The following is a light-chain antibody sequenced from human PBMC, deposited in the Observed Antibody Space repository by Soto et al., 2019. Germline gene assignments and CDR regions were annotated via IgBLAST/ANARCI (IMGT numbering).Light chain of an antibody. J-gene: IGKJ1*01. CDR3: QQYNSYLWT. CDR1: QTISSW. Sequence: DIQMTHSPSTLSGSVGDRVTITCRASQTISSWLAWYQQKPGKAPKLLIYKASTLKSGVPSRFSGSGSGTEFTLTISSLQPDDFATYYCQQYNSYLWTFGQGTKVDIK. CDR2: KAS. V-gene: IGKV1-5*03.